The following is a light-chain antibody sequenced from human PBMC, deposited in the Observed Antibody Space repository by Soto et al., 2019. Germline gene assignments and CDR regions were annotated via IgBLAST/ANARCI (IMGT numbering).Light chain of an antibody. CDR2: DAS. V-gene: IGKV1-5*01. CDR3: QQYNNYPYT. J-gene: IGKJ2*01. CDR1: QSISSW. Sequence: DIQMTQSPSTLSASVGDRVTITCRAGQSISSWLAWYQQKPGKAPKLLIYDASTLESGVPSRFSGSGSGTEFTLTISSLQPDDFATYYCQQYNNYPYTFGHGTKLEIK.